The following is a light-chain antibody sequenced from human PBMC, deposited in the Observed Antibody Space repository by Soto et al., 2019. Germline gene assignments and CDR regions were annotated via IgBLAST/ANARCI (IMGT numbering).Light chain of an antibody. J-gene: IGKJ4*01. CDR3: QQSSTPRWT. Sequence: DIQMTQSPSSMSASVGDSVTMTCRASQNIGNYLHWYQQRPGEGPKLLIYASSRLQSGVPSRFSGSGSGTHFTLTITSLRPEDCATYSCQQSSTPRWTFGGGTKVDIK. V-gene: IGKV1-39*01. CDR1: QNIGNY. CDR2: ASS.